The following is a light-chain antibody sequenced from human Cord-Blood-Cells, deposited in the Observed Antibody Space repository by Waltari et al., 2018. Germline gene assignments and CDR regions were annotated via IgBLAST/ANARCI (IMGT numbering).Light chain of an antibody. CDR2: RNSHGSH. CDR3: QTWGTVIQV. J-gene: IGLJ3*02. CDR1: SGPSTSA. Sequence: QLVPAQSPSASASPVASVKSTCTLSSGPSTSAIAWHQQRSEKGPRYLMKRNSHGSHSKGDGIPDRFSGSSSGAERYLTISSLQSEDEADYYCQTWGTVIQVFGRATKLTVL. V-gene: IGLV4-69*01.